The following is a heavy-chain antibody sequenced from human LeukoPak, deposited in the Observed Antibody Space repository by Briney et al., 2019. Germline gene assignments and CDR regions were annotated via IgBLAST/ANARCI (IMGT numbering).Heavy chain of an antibody. CDR1: GYSISSGYY. CDR3: ARSIAARLAVWDFDY. J-gene: IGHJ4*02. CDR2: IYHSGST. V-gene: IGHV4-38-2*01. Sequence: SETLSLXCAVSGYSISSGYYWGWIRQPPGKGLEWIGSIYHSGSTYYNPSPKSRVTVSVDTSKNQFSLKLSSVTAADTAVYYCARSIAARLAVWDFDYWGQGTLVTVSS. D-gene: IGHD6-6*01.